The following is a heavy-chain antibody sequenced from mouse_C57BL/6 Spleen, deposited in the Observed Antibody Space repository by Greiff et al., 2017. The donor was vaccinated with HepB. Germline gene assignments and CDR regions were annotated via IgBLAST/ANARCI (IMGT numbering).Heavy chain of an antibody. J-gene: IGHJ1*03. CDR3: ARISSYVSWYFDV. CDR2: ISSGSSTI. CDR1: GFTFSDYG. Sequence: EVQLVESGGGLVKPGGSLKLSCAASGFTFSDYGMHWVRQAPEKGLEWVAYISSGSSTIYYADTVKGRFTISRDNAKNTLFLQMTSLRSEDTAMYYCARISSYVSWYFDVWGTGTTVTVSS. D-gene: IGHD1-1*01. V-gene: IGHV5-17*01.